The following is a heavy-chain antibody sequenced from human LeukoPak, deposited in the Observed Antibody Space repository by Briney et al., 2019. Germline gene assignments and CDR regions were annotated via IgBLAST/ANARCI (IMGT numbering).Heavy chain of an antibody. J-gene: IGHJ4*02. CDR2: ISSSGNTT. V-gene: IGHV3-11*04. Sequence: GGSLRLSCAASGFTFSDNYMSWIRQAPGKGREWVSYISSSGNTTYNADSVKGRFSITRDNAKNSLYLQMNSLRAEDTAVYYCARTRGSYPFDYWGQGTLVTVSS. D-gene: IGHD1-26*01. CDR1: GFTFSDNY. CDR3: ARTRGSYPFDY.